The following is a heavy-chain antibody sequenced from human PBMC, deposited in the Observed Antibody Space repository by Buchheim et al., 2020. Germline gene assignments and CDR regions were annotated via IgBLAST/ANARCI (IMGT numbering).Heavy chain of an antibody. CDR2: ISYDGSNK. Sequence: QVQLVESGGGVVQPGRSLRLSCAASGFTFSSYAMHWVRQAPGKGLEWVAVISYDGSNKYYADSVKGRFTNSRDNSKNTLYLQMNSLRAEDTAVYYCARDRRSGSYSFDYWGQGTL. V-gene: IGHV3-30-3*01. J-gene: IGHJ4*02. D-gene: IGHD1-26*01. CDR1: GFTFSSYA. CDR3: ARDRRSGSYSFDY.